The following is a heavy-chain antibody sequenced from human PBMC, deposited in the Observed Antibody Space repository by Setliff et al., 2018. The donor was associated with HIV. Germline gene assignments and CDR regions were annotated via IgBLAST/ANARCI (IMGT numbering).Heavy chain of an antibody. CDR3: ARSPANTGYWVTPLWYMDV. Sequence: LRLSCAASGFTLSNYGMHWVRQGPGKGLVWVSRINSGDTTTNYADSVKGRFTISRDDAKNTLFLQMSSLRPEDTAVYYCARSPANTGYWVTPLWYMDVWGKGTTVTVSS. CDR1: GFTLSNYG. D-gene: IGHD3-9*01. J-gene: IGHJ6*03. V-gene: IGHV3-74*01. CDR2: INSGDTTT.